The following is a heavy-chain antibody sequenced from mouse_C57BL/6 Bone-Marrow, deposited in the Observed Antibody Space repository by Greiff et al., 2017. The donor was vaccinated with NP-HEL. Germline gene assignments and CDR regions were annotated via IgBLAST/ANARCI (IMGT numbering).Heavy chain of an antibody. Sequence: DVQLQESGGGLVQPGGSLKLSCAASGFTFSDYGMAWVRQAPRKGPEWVAFISNLAYSIYYADHLTGRFPLSRENAKNTLYLEMSSLRSEDTAMYYCARQAGDYDGFAYWGQGTLVTVSA. CDR1: GFTFSDYG. J-gene: IGHJ3*01. V-gene: IGHV5-15*01. D-gene: IGHD2-4*01. CDR2: ISNLAYSI. CDR3: ARQAGDYDGFAY.